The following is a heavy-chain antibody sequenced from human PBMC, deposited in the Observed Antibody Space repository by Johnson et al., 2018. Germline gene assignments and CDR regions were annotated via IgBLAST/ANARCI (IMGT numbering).Heavy chain of an antibody. CDR1: GYTFTVYD. Sequence: QVRLQEAGAEVKKPGASVKVSCRASGYTFTVYDFNWVRQATGQGLEWMGYMNPNSGNPGYAQKFQSRVTMTRDTSIKTAYMELSSLRSEDTAVYYCARGNVRSFDIWGQGTMVIVSS. CDR3: ARGNVRSFDI. D-gene: IGHD2/OR15-2a*01. V-gene: IGHV1-8*01. J-gene: IGHJ3*02. CDR2: MNPNSGNP.